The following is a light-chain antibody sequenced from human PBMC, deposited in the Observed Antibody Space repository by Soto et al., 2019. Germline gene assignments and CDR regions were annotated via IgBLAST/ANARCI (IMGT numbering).Light chain of an antibody. J-gene: IGLJ1*01. V-gene: IGLV2-14*01. CDR3: SSYTSSSTLYV. CDR2: EVS. Sequence: QSALTQPASVSGSPGQSITISCTGTSSDVGGYNYVSWYQQHPGKAPKLMIYEVSNRPSGVSNRFSGSKSGNTASLTISGLKAEYEADYYCSSYTSSSTLYVFGTGTKVTVL. CDR1: SSDVGGYNY.